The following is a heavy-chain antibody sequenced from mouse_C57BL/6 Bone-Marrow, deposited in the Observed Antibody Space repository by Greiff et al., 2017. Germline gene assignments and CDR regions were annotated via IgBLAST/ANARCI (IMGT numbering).Heavy chain of an antibody. J-gene: IGHJ3*01. Sequence: EVQLVESGGGLVKPGGSLKLSCAASGFTFSSYAMSWVRQTPEKRLEWVATISDGGSYTYYPDNVKGRFTISRDNAKNNLYLQMSHLKSEDTAMYYCAIPRVYSTFFAYWAQGTLVTVSA. D-gene: IGHD2-5*01. CDR3: AIPRVYSTFFAY. V-gene: IGHV5-4*01. CDR1: GFTFSSYA. CDR2: ISDGGSYT.